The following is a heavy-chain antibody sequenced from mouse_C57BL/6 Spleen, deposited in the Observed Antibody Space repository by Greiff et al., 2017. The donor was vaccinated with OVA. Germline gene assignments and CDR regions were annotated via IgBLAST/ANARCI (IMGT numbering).Heavy chain of an antibody. J-gene: IGHJ3*01. CDR1: GFTFSDYG. Sequence: EVKLMESGGGLVKPGGSLKLSCAASGFTFSDYGMHWVRQAPEKGLEWVAYISSGSSTIYYADTVRGRFTISRDNAKNTLFLQMTSRRSEDTAMYYCARGLGHFAYWGQGTLVTVSA. V-gene: IGHV5-17*01. CDR3: ARGLGHFAY. CDR2: ISSGSSTI. D-gene: IGHD4-1*01.